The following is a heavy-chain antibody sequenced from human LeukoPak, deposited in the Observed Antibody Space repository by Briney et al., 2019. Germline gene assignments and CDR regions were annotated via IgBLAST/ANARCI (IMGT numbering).Heavy chain of an antibody. CDR2: IYSDGST. D-gene: IGHD6-13*01. V-gene: IGHV3-66*01. J-gene: IGHJ4*02. CDR3: ASIAPGGISTVN. Sequence: PGGSLRLSCAASEYDVSINYMSWVRQAPGRGLEWVSVIYSDGSTSYADSVKGRFTISRDNSKNTVFLQMNSLRAEDTAVYYCASIAPGGISTVNWGQGTQVTVSS. CDR1: EYDVSINY.